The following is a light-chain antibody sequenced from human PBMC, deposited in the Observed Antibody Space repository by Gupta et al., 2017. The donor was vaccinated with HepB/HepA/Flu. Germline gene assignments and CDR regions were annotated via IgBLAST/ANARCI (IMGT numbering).Light chain of an antibody. J-gene: IGLJ2*01. CDR2: SDN. V-gene: IGLV1-44*01. Sequence: SVLLQSPSASRTPAPRVTCSCSGSSSNIGSKTVSWYQQLPGTAPELVIYSDNQRPSGVPDRFSGSKSGTSASLAISGLQSEDEADYYCSAWDGSLDGVLFGGGTKLTVL. CDR1: SSNIGSKT. CDR3: SAWDGSLDGVL.